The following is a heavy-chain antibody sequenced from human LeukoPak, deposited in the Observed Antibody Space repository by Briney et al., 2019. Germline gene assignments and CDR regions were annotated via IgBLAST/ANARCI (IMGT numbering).Heavy chain of an antibody. Sequence: GGSLRLSCAASGFTFSSYWMHWVRQAPGKGLEWVSSINNSYSHIYYADSVKGRFTISRDNSKNTLYLQMNSLRAEDTAVYYCAKGPHYYGSGTLYWYFDLWGRGTLVTVSS. J-gene: IGHJ2*01. CDR3: AKGPHYYGSGTLYWYFDL. V-gene: IGHV3-21*01. CDR2: INNSYSHI. D-gene: IGHD3-10*01. CDR1: GFTFSSYW.